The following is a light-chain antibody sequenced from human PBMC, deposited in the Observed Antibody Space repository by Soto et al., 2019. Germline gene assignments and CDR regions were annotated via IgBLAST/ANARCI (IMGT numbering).Light chain of an antibody. Sequence: DIQMTQSPSTLSASVGDRVTITCRARQSISSWLAWYQQKPGKAPKLLIYDASSLESGVPSRFSGSGSGTEFTVTISSVQPDDFATYYCQQYNSYSPTFGQGTKVEIK. V-gene: IGKV1-5*01. CDR3: QQYNSYSPT. J-gene: IGKJ1*01. CDR1: QSISSW. CDR2: DAS.